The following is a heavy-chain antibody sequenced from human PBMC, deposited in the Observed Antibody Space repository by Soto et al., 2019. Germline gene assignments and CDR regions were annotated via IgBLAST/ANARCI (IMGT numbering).Heavy chain of an antibody. Sequence: QVQLVQSGAEVKKTGSSVKVSCKASGGTFSSYAISWVRQAPGQGLEWMGGIIPIFGTANYAQKFQGRVTITADESTSTAYMELSSLRSEDTAVYYCARQSSSSDNPRGFFYYYCGRDVLGQGPTVTFSS. J-gene: IGHJ6*02. CDR2: IIPIFGTA. V-gene: IGHV1-69*12. CDR3: ARQSSSSDNPRGFFYYYCGRDV. D-gene: IGHD6-6*01. CDR1: GGTFSSYA.